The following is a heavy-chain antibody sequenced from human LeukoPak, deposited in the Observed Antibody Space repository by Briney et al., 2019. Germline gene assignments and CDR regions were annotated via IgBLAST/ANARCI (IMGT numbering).Heavy chain of an antibody. CDR2: ISAYNGNT. CDR3: ARARKWELLSGDFDY. J-gene: IGHJ4*02. CDR1: GYTFTGYY. D-gene: IGHD1-26*01. V-gene: IGHV1-18*04. Sequence: ASVKVSCKASGYTFTGYYMHWVRQAPGQGLEWMGWISAYNGNTNYAQKLQGRVTMTTDTSTSTAYMELRSLRSDDTAVYYCARARKWELLSGDFDYWGQGTLVTVSS.